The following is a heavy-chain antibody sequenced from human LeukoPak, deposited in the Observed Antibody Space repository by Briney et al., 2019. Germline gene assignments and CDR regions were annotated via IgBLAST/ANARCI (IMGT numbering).Heavy chain of an antibody. J-gene: IGHJ4*02. CDR1: GFTFSRNG. CDR3: ARERASSSWTLFGY. Sequence: PGGSLRLSCAAFGFTFSRNGMNWVRQAPGKGLEWVSSISSSSSYIYYADSVRGRFTISRDDAKNSLYLQMNSLIAEDTAVYYCARERASSSWTLFGYWGQGTLVTVSS. CDR2: ISSSSSYI. D-gene: IGHD6-13*01. V-gene: IGHV3-21*01.